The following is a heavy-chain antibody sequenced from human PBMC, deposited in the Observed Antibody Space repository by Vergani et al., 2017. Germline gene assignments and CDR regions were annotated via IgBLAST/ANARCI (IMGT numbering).Heavy chain of an antibody. CDR2: IYHSGST. CDR3: ARTTYGSGRYYGVA. V-gene: IGHV4-38-2*01. CDR1: GYSISSGYY. J-gene: IGHJ5*02. D-gene: IGHD3-10*01. Sequence: QVQLQESGPGLVKPSETLSLTCAVSGYSISSGYYWGWIRQPPGKGLEWIGSIYHSGSTYYNPSLKSRVTISVDTSKNQFSLKLSSVTAADTAVYYCARTTYGSGRYYGVAWGQGTLVTVSS.